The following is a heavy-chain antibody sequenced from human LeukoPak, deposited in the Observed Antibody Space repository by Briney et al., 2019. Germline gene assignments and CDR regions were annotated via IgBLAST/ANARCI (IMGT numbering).Heavy chain of an antibody. CDR1: GFTFSSYA. Sequence: GGSLRLSCAASGFTFSSYAMSWVRQAPGKGLEGVSAISGSGGSTYYADSVKGRFTISRDNSKNPLYLQMNSLRAEDTAVYYCAKDHRYYYGSGSPTYDYWGQGTLVTVSS. CDR3: AKDHRYYYGSGSPTYDY. CDR2: ISGSGGST. D-gene: IGHD3-10*01. J-gene: IGHJ4*02. V-gene: IGHV3-23*01.